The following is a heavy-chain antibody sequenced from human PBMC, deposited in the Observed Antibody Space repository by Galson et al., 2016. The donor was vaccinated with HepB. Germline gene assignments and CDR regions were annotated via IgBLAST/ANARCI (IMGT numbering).Heavy chain of an antibody. CDR1: GFTFENYA. V-gene: IGHV3-9*01. J-gene: IGHJ5*02. Sequence: SLRLSCAASGFTFENYAMHWVRQVPGKGLEWVSSITWNSGSKGYADSVKGRFTISRDNAKNSLYLQMNSLRPEDTALYYCAKGFYGDFPSWFDPWGQGTLVTVFS. D-gene: IGHD4-17*01. CDR2: ITWNSGSK. CDR3: AKGFYGDFPSWFDP.